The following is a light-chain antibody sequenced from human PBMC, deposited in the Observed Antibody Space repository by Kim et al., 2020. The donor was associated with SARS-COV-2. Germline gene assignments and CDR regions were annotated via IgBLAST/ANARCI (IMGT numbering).Light chain of an antibody. CDR2: CYT. CDR1: NIGSKS. J-gene: IGLJ3*02. V-gene: IGLV3-21*04. CDR3: QVWDGSSDQAV. Sequence: APRKTAWITCGGHNIGSKSVHWYQQQPGQAPILVIYCYTDRPSGIPDRFSGSKSGNSDTLAISGLEAGDEADYYCQVWDGSSDQAVFGGGTQLTVL.